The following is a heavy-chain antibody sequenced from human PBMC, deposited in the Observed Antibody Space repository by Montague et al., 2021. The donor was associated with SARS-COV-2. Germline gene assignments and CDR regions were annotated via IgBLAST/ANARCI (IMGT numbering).Heavy chain of an antibody. J-gene: IGHJ3*02. V-gene: IGHV4-59*01. Sequence: SETLSLTCTVSGGSISNYYWSWIRQPPGKGLEWIGYIYYSGSTNYNPSLKSRVTISVDTSKNQFSLKLSSVTAADTAVYYCARVSDFWSGYYTAVGAFDIWGQGTMVTVSS. CDR1: GGSISNYY. CDR2: IYYSGST. D-gene: IGHD3-3*01. CDR3: ARVSDFWSGYYTAVGAFDI.